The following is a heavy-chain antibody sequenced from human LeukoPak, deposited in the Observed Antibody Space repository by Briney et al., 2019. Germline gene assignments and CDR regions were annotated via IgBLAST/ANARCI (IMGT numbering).Heavy chain of an antibody. J-gene: IGHJ4*02. CDR3: AKDSITFGGVIVQDFDY. Sequence: PGGSLRLSCAASGFTFSSYGMHWVRQAPGKGLEWVSAISGSGGSTYYADSVKGRFTISRDNSKNTLYLQMNSLRAEDTAVYYCAKDSITFGGVIVQDFDYWGQGTLVTVSS. D-gene: IGHD3-16*02. CDR1: GFTFSSYG. V-gene: IGHV3-23*01. CDR2: ISGSGGST.